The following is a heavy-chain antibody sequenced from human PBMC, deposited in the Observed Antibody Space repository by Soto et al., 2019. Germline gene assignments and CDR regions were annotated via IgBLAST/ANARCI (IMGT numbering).Heavy chain of an antibody. CDR1: GFTFSSYS. CDR2: ISSSGSTI. V-gene: IGHV3-48*01. CDR3: ARDKGPWGLGYCSGGSCYNWFDP. J-gene: IGHJ5*02. D-gene: IGHD2-15*01. Sequence: PGGSLRLSCAASGFTFSSYSMNWVRQAPGKGLEWVSYISSSGSTIYYADSVKGRFTISRDNAKNSLYLQMNSLRAEDTAVYYCARDKGPWGLGYCSGGSCYNWFDPWGQGTLVTVSS.